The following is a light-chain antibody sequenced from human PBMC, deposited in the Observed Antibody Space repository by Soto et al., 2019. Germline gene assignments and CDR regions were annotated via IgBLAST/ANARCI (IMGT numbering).Light chain of an antibody. Sequence: EIVLTQSPGTLSLSPGERATLSCRASQSVSGSLLAWYQQKRGQAPRLLIYDASNRATGIPARFSGSGSGTDFTLTITSLEPEDFAVYYCQHRSNWLAFGGGTKVDIK. J-gene: IGKJ4*01. CDR1: QSVSGSL. CDR3: QHRSNWLA. V-gene: IGKV3D-20*02. CDR2: DAS.